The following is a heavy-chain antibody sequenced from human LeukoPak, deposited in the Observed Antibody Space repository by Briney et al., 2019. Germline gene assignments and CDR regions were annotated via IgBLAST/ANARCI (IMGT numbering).Heavy chain of an antibody. V-gene: IGHV5-51*01. D-gene: IGHD2-21*01. CDR2: IYAGNSDT. Sequence: GESLKISCEGSGYTFTTYWIAWVRQMPGKGLEWMAIIYAGNSDTRYGPSFQGQVTISADKSISTAYLQWSSLKASDTAMYYCARRISVTGREFDYWGQGTLVTVSS. J-gene: IGHJ4*02. CDR1: GYTFTTYW. CDR3: ARRISVTGREFDY.